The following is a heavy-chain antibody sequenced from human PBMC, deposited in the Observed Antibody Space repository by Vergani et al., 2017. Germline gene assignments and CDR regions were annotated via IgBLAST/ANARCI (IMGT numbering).Heavy chain of an antibody. Sequence: EVQLVPSGAEVKKPGESLKISCKGSGYSFTSYWIGWVRQMPGKGLEWMGIIYPGDSDTRYSPSFQGQVTIAADKSISTAYLQWSSLKASDTAMYSCARAMRERHYAGGMDVWGQGTTVTVSS. V-gene: IGHV5-51*01. D-gene: IGHD4-23*01. CDR1: GYSFTSYW. J-gene: IGHJ6*02. CDR3: ARAMRERHYAGGMDV. CDR2: IYPGDSDT.